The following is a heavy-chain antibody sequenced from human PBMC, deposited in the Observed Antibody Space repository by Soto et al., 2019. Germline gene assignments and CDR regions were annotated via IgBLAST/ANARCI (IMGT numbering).Heavy chain of an antibody. Sequence: GGSLRLSCAASGFTFSSYAMHWVSQAPGKGLEWVAVISYDGSNKYYADSVKGRFTISRDNSKNTLYLQMNSLRAEDTAVYYCAREGRGYSYGFDPWGQGTQVTVSS. J-gene: IGHJ5*02. CDR1: GFTFSSYA. CDR2: ISYDGSNK. D-gene: IGHD5-18*01. V-gene: IGHV3-30-3*01. CDR3: AREGRGYSYGFDP.